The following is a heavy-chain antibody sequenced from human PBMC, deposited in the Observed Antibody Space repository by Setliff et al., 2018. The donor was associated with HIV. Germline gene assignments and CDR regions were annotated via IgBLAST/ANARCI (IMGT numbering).Heavy chain of an antibody. CDR3: AREYPRVAGPTPYYFDY. CDR1: GYTFIDYF. D-gene: IGHD2-15*01. Sequence: GASVKVSCKASGYTFIDYFIHWVRQAPGQGLEWMGWISPDNANTRISQRFRGSVTMTRDTSTSTVYMELSSLTSEDTAVYFCAREYPRVAGPTPYYFDYWGQGTLVTVSS. V-gene: IGHV1-2*02. CDR2: ISPDNANT. J-gene: IGHJ4*02.